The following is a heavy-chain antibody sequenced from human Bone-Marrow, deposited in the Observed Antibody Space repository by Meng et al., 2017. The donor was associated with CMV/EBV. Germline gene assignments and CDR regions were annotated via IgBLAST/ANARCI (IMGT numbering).Heavy chain of an antibody. CDR1: GFSISSYE. D-gene: IGHD6-6*01. V-gene: IGHV3-48*03. J-gene: IGHJ4*02. CDR3: ARDSSGPGDRVDY. Sequence: GGSLRLSCEASGFSISSYEMSWVRQAPGKGLQWISYISDVGTIHYADSVNGRFSISRDNARNSVYLQLNSLRGEDTAVYYCARDSSGPGDRVDYWGQGTLVTVSS. CDR2: ISDVGTI.